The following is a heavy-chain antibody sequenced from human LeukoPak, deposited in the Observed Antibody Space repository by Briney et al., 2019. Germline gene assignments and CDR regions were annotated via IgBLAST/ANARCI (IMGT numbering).Heavy chain of an antibody. D-gene: IGHD3-22*01. CDR3: ARDRYYDSSGYFAYPRRSAFDI. CDR1: GFTFSDYY. CDR2: ISSSGSTI. Sequence: PGGSLRLSCAASGFTFSDYYMGWIRQAPGKGLEWVSYISSSGSTIYYADSVKGRFTISRDNAKNSLYLQMNSLRAEDTAVYYCARDRYYDSSGYFAYPRRSAFDIWGQGTMVTVSS. V-gene: IGHV3-11*04. J-gene: IGHJ3*02.